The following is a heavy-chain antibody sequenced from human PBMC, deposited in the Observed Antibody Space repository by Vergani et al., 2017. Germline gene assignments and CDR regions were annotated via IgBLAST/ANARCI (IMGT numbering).Heavy chain of an antibody. Sequence: EVQLVESGGGLVKPGGSLRLSCAASGFTFSAYGMNWVRQAPGKGLEWISYISSLSKIIYYADTVKGRFTISRDNARGSLSLQMNSLRAEDTAVYYCARDSGQLGYCSSTSCYLYGMDVWGQGTTVTVSS. CDR1: GFTFSAYG. CDR2: ISSLSKII. D-gene: IGHD2-2*01. J-gene: IGHJ6*02. CDR3: ARDSGQLGYCSSTSCYLYGMDV. V-gene: IGHV3-48*01.